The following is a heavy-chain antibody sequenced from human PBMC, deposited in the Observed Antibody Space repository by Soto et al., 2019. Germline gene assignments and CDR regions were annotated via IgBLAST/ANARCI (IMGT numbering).Heavy chain of an antibody. CDR1: RYRFASKC. J-gene: IGHJ4*02. Sequence: ASVEVSCEDCRYRFASKCLCWVRQDPGQGLEWMGWISAYNGNTNYAQKLQGRVTMTTDTSTSTAYMELRSLRSDDTAVYYCAKDGDYRDQPYDYWGQGTLVPVS. CDR2: ISAYNGNT. V-gene: IGHV1-18*01. CDR3: AKDGDYRDQPYDY. D-gene: IGHD4-17*01.